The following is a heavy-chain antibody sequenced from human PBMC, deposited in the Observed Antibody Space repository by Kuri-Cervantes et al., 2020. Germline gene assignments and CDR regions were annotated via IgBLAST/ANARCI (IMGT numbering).Heavy chain of an antibody. CDR1: GFTFSSYG. J-gene: IGHJ4*02. D-gene: IGHD2-2*01. V-gene: IGHV3-30*02. Sequence: GESLKISCAASGFTFSSYGMHWVRQAPGKGLEWVAVIWYDGSNKYYADSVKGRFTISRGNSKNTLYPQMNSLRAEDTAVYYCAKDPLRYCSSTSCYAIDYWGQGTLVTVSS. CDR3: AKDPLRYCSSTSCYAIDY. CDR2: IWYDGSNK.